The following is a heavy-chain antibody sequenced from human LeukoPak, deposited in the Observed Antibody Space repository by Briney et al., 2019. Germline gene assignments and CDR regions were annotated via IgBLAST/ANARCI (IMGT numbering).Heavy chain of an antibody. CDR2: ISSSSSTI. V-gene: IGHV3-48*01. CDR1: GFTFSSYS. D-gene: IGHD3-3*01. CDR3: VKDYDFWSGYYSPTRGYFDY. Sequence: GGSLRLSCAASGFTFSSYSMNWVRQAPGKGLEWVSYISSSSSTIYYADSVKGRFTISRDNAKNSLYLQMNSLRAEDTAVYYCVKDYDFWSGYYSPTRGYFDYWGQGTLVTVSS. J-gene: IGHJ4*02.